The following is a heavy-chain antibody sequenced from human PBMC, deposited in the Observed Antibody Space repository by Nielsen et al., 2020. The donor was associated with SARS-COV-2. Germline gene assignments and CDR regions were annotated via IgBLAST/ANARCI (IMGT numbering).Heavy chain of an antibody. CDR3: ARDNWGRMDV. Sequence: GGSLRLSCGASGFTISSSFMSWVRQAAGMGLDWVSVIYTDGSTSYADSVKGRFTASRDNSKNTLYLQMNSLRAEDTAMYYCARDNWGRMDVWGQGTTVTVSS. CDR2: IYTDGST. V-gene: IGHV3-66*01. D-gene: IGHD7-27*01. J-gene: IGHJ6*02. CDR1: GFTISSSF.